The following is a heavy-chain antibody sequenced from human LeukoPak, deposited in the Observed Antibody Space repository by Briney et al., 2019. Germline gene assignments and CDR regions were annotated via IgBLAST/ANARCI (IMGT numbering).Heavy chain of an antibody. D-gene: IGHD3-22*01. CDR3: AKPNKPYYYDSSGYALDY. V-gene: IGHV3-23*01. Sequence: GGSLRLSCAASGFTFSSYAMSWVRQAPGKGLEWVSAISGSGGSTYYADSVKGRFTISRDNSKNTLYLQMNSLRAEDTAVYYCAKPNKPYYYDSSGYALDYWGQGTLVTVSS. CDR2: ISGSGGST. CDR1: GFTFSSYA. J-gene: IGHJ4*02.